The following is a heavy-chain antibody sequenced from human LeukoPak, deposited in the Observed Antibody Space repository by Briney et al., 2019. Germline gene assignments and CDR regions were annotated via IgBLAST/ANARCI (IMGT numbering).Heavy chain of an antibody. V-gene: IGHV1-69*13. J-gene: IGHJ4*02. D-gene: IGHD6-6*01. CDR1: GGTFSSYA. CDR2: IIPIFGTA. CDR3: ARDWPPLGTSSSSQYYFDY. Sequence: GASVKVSCKASGGTFSSYAISWVRQAPGQGLEWMGGIIPIFGTANYAQKFQGRVTITADESTSTAYMELSSLRSEDTAVYYCARDWPPLGTSSSSQYYFDYWGQGTLVTASS.